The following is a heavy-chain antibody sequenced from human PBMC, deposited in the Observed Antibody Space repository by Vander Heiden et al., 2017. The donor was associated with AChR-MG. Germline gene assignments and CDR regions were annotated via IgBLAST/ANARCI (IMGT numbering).Heavy chain of an antibody. Sequence: VQLVTSGAEVKKPGPSVKGSCKASEGPFRSYAMRWVRQAPGQGLEWMGGIIPIFGTANDAQKFQGRVTITADESTSTAYMELSSLRSEDTAVYYCARSGYDSSGYYLIDYWGQGTLVTVSS. J-gene: IGHJ4*02. V-gene: IGHV1-69*01. D-gene: IGHD3-22*01. CDR2: IIPIFGTA. CDR3: ARSGYDSSGYYLIDY. CDR1: EGPFRSYA.